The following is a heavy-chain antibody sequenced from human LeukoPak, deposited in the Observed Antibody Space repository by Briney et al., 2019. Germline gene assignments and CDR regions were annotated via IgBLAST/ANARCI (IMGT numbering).Heavy chain of an antibody. D-gene: IGHD4-17*01. CDR1: GGSISSSSYY. CDR2: IYYSGST. CDR3: ASETTVTLYAFDI. J-gene: IGHJ3*02. V-gene: IGHV4-39*01. Sequence: SETLSLTCTVSGGSISSSSYYWGWIRQPPGKGLEWIGSIYYSGSTYYNPSLKSRVTISVDTSKNQFSLKLSSVTAADTAVYYCASETTVTLYAFDIWGQGTMVTVSS.